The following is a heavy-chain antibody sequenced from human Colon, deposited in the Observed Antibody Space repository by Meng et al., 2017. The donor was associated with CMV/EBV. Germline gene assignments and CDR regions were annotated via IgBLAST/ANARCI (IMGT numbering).Heavy chain of an antibody. CDR2: ISAYNANT. CDR1: GYTFTSYG. D-gene: IGHD2-2*01. J-gene: IGHJ5*02. CDR3: AREFRRYQPLSDVFWFDP. Sequence: ASVKVSCKASGYTFTSYGISWVRQAPGQGLEWMGWISAYNANTNYAQRLQGRVTMTTDTSTSTAYMELRSLRSDDTAVYYCAREFRRYQPLSDVFWFDPWGQGTLVTVSS. V-gene: IGHV1-18*01.